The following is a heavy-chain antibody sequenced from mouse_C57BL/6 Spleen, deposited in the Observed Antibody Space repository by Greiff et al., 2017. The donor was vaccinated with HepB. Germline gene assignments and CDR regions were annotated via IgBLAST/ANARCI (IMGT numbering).Heavy chain of an antibody. V-gene: IGHV1-54*01. D-gene: IGHD1-1*01. CDR1: GYAFTNYL. CDR2: INPGSGGT. CDR3: ARGNYGSKNAMDY. Sequence: QVQLQQSGAELVRPGTSVKVSCKASGYAFTNYLIEWVKQRPGQGLEWIGVINPGSGGTNYNEKFKGKATLTADKSSSTAYMQLSSLTSEDSAVYFCARGNYGSKNAMDYWGQGTSVTVSS. J-gene: IGHJ4*01.